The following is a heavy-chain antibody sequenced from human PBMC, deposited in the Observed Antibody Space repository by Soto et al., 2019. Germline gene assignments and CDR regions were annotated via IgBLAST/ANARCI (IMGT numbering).Heavy chain of an antibody. V-gene: IGHV1-3*01. D-gene: IGHD2-15*01. J-gene: IGHJ3*02. CDR2: INAGNGNT. CDR3: AREEFCSGGSCPHDAFDI. Sequence: ASVKVSCKASGYTFTSYAMHWVRQAPGQRLEGMGWINAGNGNTKYSQKFQGRVTITRDTSASTAYMELSSLRSEDTAVYYCAREEFCSGGSCPHDAFDIWGQGTMVTVSS. CDR1: GYTFTSYA.